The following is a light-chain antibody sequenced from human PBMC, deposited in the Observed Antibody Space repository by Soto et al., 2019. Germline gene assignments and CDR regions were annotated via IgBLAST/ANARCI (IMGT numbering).Light chain of an antibody. CDR2: GNS. J-gene: IGLJ3*02. Sequence: QSVLTQPPSVSGAPGQRVTISCTESSSNIGAGYDVHWYQQLPGTAPKLLIYGNSNRPSGVPDRFSGSKSGTSASLAITGLQAEDEADYCCQSYDSRLSGWVFGGGTKLTVL. CDR3: QSYDSRLSGWV. CDR1: SSNIGAGYD. V-gene: IGLV1-40*01.